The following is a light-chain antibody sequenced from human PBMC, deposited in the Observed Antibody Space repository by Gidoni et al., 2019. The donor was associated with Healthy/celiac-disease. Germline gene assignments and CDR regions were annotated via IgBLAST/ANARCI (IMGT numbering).Light chain of an antibody. CDR2: DAS. CDR1: QDISNY. CDR3: QQYDNLPYT. J-gene: IGKJ2*01. V-gene: IGKV1-33*01. Sequence: DIQMTQSPSSLSASVGDRVTITCQASQDISNYLNLYQQKPGKAPKLLIYDASNLETGVPSRFSGSGSGTDFTFTISSLQPEEIATYYCQQYDNLPYTFGQGTKLEIK.